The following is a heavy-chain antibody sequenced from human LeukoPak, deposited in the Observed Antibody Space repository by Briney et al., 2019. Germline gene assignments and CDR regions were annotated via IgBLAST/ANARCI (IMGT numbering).Heavy chain of an antibody. CDR2: IYYSGST. J-gene: IGHJ4*02. CDR1: GGSISSYY. D-gene: IGHD1-26*01. Sequence: SETLSLTCTVSGGSISSYYWSWIRQPPGKGLEWIGYIYYSGSTNYNPSLKSRVTISVDTSKNQFSLKLSSVTAADTAVYYCARAALRGSYYYFDYWGQGTLVTVSS. V-gene: IGHV4-59*08. CDR3: ARAALRGSYYYFDY.